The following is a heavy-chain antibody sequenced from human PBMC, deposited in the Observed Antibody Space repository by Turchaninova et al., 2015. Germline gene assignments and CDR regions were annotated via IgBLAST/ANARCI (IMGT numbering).Heavy chain of an antibody. CDR1: GGSISSYY. D-gene: IGHD3-9*01. CDR3: ARRGGILTGAFDY. Sequence: QVQLQESGPGLVKPSETLSLTCTVSGGSISSYYWSWIRQPPGQGLEWIGYIYYSGSTNYNPSLKSRVTISVDTSKNQFSLKLSSVTAADTAVYYCARRGGILTGAFDYWGQGTLVTVSS. J-gene: IGHJ4*02. CDR2: IYYSGST. V-gene: IGHV4-59*08.